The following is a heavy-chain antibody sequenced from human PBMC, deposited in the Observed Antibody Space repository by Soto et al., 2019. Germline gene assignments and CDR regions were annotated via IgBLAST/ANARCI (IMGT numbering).Heavy chain of an antibody. V-gene: IGHV4-39*01. Sequence: SETLSLTCAVSGDSMSSSDYYWGWIRQPPGKGLEWIGSIYYSGSTYYNPSLQSRVAISVDTSKNQFSLKLSSVTAADTAVYYCARAGFYYYDSSVYPWGQGPLVTVSS. CDR1: GDSMSSSDYY. CDR2: IYYSGST. J-gene: IGHJ5*02. D-gene: IGHD3-22*01. CDR3: ARAGFYYYDSSVYP.